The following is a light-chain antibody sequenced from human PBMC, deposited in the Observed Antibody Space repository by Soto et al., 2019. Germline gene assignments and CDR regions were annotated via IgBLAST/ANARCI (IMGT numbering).Light chain of an antibody. J-gene: IGKJ4*01. CDR2: QVS. CDR3: MQGTHWPQLN. V-gene: IGKV2-30*01. CDR1: RSLLYRDGDTY. Sequence: DVVLTQSPLTLSVTLGQPASISCRSSRSLLYRDGDTYLNWFHQRPGHSPRRLIYQVSTRPSGVPERFRGSGSGTEFRLNISSVEAEDLGVFYCMQGTHWPQLNFGGGTRVEIK.